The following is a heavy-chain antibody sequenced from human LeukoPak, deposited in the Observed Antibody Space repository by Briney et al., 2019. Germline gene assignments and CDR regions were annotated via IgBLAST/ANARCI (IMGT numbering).Heavy chain of an antibody. CDR3: ARVTVFYYDSSGYYGTVKPFDY. CDR2: IYYNGNT. V-gene: IGHV4-59*12. Sequence: SETLSLTCSVSDGSINSYYWNWIRRPPGKGLEWIGYIYYNGNTNYSPSLKSRVTMSVDTSKNLFSLKLSSVTAADTAVYYCARVTVFYYDSSGYYGTVKPFDYWGQGTLVTVSS. CDR1: DGSINSYY. D-gene: IGHD3-22*01. J-gene: IGHJ4*02.